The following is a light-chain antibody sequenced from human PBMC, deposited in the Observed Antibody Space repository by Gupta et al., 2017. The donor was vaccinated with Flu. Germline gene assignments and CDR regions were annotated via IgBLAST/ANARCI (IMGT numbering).Light chain of an antibody. J-gene: IGLJ2*01. CDR1: SGNFVTHNL. CDR3: YSFANNSTPPAV. Sequence: GTSGNFVTHNLDSWYQQHPGKAPKFLLYEVNKRPSGVSHRFSGSKSGNTASLTISGPQAQDEADYYCYSFANNSTPPAVLGGGTRLTVL. CDR2: EVN. V-gene: IGLV2-23*02.